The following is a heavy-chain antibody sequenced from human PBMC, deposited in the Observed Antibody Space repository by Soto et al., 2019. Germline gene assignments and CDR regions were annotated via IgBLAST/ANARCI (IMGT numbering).Heavy chain of an antibody. CDR3: TTDPILMVYESWFDP. CDR2: IKSKTDGGTT. D-gene: IGHD2-8*01. V-gene: IGHV3-15*01. Sequence: GGSLRLSCAASGFTFSNAWMSWVRQAPGKGLEWVGRIKSKTDGGTTDYAAPVKGRFTISRDDSKNTLYLQMNSLKTEDTAVYYCTTDPILMVYESWFDPWGQGTLVTVSS. J-gene: IGHJ5*02. CDR1: GFTFSNAW.